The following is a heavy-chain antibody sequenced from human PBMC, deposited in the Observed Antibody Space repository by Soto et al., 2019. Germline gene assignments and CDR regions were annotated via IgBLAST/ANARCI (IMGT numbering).Heavy chain of an antibody. CDR3: ARGGTYGDYFDY. D-gene: IGHD4-17*01. V-gene: IGHV4-59*01. CDR1: GGSISSYY. CDR2: MYYGGRT. J-gene: IGHJ4*02. Sequence: SETLSLTCTVSGGSISSYYWSWIRQPPGKGLEWIGYMYYGGRTNYNPSLKSRVTISLGTSRNQFSLNLSSVTAADTAVYFCARGGTYGDYFDYWGQGTLVTVSS.